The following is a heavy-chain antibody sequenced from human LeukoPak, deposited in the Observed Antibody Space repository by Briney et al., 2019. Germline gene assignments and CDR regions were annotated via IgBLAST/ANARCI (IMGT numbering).Heavy chain of an antibody. D-gene: IGHD4-17*01. CDR1: GYTFTSYY. J-gene: IGHJ4*02. CDR2: INPSGGST. Sequence: ASVKVSCKASGYTFTSYYMHWVRQAPGQGLEWMGIINPSGGSTSYAQKFQGRVTMTRDTSTSTVYMELSSLRSEDTAVYYCTTTVISSYYFDYWGQETLVTASS. CDR3: TTTVISSYYFDY. V-gene: IGHV1-46*01.